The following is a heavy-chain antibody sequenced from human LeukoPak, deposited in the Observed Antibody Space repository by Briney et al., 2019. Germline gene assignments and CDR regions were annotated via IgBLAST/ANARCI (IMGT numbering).Heavy chain of an antibody. CDR2: ISGSGGST. CDR1: GFTFSSYA. Sequence: GGSLRLSCAAPGFTFSSYAMSWVRQAPGKGLEWVSAISGSGGSTYYADSVKGRFTISRDNSENTLYLQMNSLRAEDTAVYYCAKYSYYYDSSGYYSGAFDIWGQGTMVTVSS. V-gene: IGHV3-23*01. CDR3: AKYSYYYDSSGYYSGAFDI. J-gene: IGHJ3*02. D-gene: IGHD3-22*01.